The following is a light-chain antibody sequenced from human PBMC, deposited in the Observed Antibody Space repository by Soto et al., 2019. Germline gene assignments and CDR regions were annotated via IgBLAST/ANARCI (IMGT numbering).Light chain of an antibody. V-gene: IGLV2-8*01. CDR2: EVS. CDR3: SSYACSNNFV. Sequence: QSALTQPPSASGSPGQSVTISCTGTTSDVGGYNYVSWYQQHPGKAPKLMIYEVSKRPSGVPDRFSGSKSGNTASLTVSGLQSDDEADYYCSSYACSNNFVFGTGTKVTLL. CDR1: TSDVGGYNY. J-gene: IGLJ1*01.